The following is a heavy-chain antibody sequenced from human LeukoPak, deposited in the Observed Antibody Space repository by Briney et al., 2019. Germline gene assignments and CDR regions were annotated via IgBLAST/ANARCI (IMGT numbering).Heavy chain of an antibody. CDR3: AKDGTSYYYIYY. CDR1: GFTFSSYS. CDR2: ISSSSSYI. D-gene: IGHD2/OR15-2a*01. V-gene: IGHV3-21*01. Sequence: GGSLRLSCAASGFTFSSYSMNWVRQAPGKGLEWVSSISSSSSYIYYADSVKGRFTVSRDDSKNTLYLQMNSLRGDDTAVYYCAKDGTSYYYIYYWGQGTLVTVSS. J-gene: IGHJ4*02.